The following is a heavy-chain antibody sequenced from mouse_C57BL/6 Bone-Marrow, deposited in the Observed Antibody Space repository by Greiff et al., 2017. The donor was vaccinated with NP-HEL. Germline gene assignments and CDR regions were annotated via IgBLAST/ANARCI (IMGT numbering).Heavy chain of an antibody. CDR2: ISSGGSYT. V-gene: IGHV5-6*01. CDR3: ARDPRNYFDY. J-gene: IGHJ2*01. Sequence: EVKLVESGGDLVKPGGSLKLSCAASGFTFSSYGMSWVRQTPDKRLEWVANISSGGSYTYYPDSVKGRFTISRDNAKNTLYLQMSSLKSEDTAMYYCARDPRNYFDYWGQGTTLTVSS. CDR1: GFTFSSYG.